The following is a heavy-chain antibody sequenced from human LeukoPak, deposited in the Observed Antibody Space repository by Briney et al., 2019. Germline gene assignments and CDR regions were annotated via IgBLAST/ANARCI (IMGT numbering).Heavy chain of an antibody. J-gene: IGHJ4*02. CDR3: ARGAAGYSYGNQAYDY. Sequence: SETLSLTCTVSGGSINSYYWSWIRQPPGKGLEWIGYIYYSGTTNYNPSLKSRVTISIDTSKNQFSLKLSSVTAADTAVYHCARGAAGYSYGNQAYDYWGQGTLVTVS. CDR1: GGSINSYY. CDR2: IYYSGTT. D-gene: IGHD5-18*01. V-gene: IGHV4-59*01.